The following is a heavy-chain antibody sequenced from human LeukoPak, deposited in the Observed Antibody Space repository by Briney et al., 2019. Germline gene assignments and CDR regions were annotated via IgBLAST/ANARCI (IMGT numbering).Heavy chain of an antibody. CDR1: GFTVSNNY. V-gene: IGHV3-66*01. CDR2: MYRGGST. CDR3: ARDEFSDAFHI. Sequence: GGSLRLSCAASGFTVSNNYMSWVRQAPGKGLEWVSVMYRGGSTYYADSVQGRFTMSRDNSKNTLYLQMNSLRAEDTAVYYCARDEFSDAFHIWGQGTMVTVS. J-gene: IGHJ3*02.